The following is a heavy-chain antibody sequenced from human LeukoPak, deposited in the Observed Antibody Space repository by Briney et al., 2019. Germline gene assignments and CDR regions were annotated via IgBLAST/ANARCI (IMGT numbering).Heavy chain of an antibody. V-gene: IGHV3-53*01. Sequence: PGGSLRLSCAASGFTFSSNYMGWVRQAPGKGLEGVSVIYSGGSTYYADSVKGRFTISRDNSKNTLYLQMNSLIAEDTAVYYCASPIVGALSRDYWGQGTLVTVSS. J-gene: IGHJ4*02. CDR1: GFTFSSNY. CDR3: ASPIVGALSRDY. CDR2: IYSGGST. D-gene: IGHD1-26*01.